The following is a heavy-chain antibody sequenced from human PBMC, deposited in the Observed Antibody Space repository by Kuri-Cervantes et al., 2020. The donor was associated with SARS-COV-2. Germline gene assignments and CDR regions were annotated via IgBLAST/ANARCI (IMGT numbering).Heavy chain of an antibody. CDR3: ARGTVVYYFDY. CDR1: GFTFSGYW. CDR2: IKQDGSEK. D-gene: IGHD2-15*01. J-gene: IGHJ4*02. Sequence: GESLKISCVASGFTFSGYWMSWVRQAPGKGLEWVANIKQDGSEKYYVDSVKGRFTIPRDNAKNSLYLQMNSLRAEDTAVYYCARGTVVYYFDYWGQGTPVTVSS. V-gene: IGHV3-7*01.